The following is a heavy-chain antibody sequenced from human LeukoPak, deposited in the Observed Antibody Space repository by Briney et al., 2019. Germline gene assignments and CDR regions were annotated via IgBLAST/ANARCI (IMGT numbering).Heavy chain of an antibody. Sequence: SETLSLTCTVSGGSISSGDYYWSWIRQPPGKGLEWIGYIYYSGSTNYNPSLKSRVTISVDTSKNQFSLKLSSVTAADTAVYYCARVRNGSGFYPKTRFSPPIFDYWGQGTLVTVSS. CDR1: GGSISSGDYY. J-gene: IGHJ4*02. CDR3: ARVRNGSGFYPKTRFSPPIFDY. D-gene: IGHD3-10*01. V-gene: IGHV4-61*08. CDR2: IYYSGST.